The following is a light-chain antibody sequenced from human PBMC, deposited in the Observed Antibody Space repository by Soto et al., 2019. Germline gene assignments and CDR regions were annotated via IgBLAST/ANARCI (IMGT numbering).Light chain of an antibody. CDR3: CSYSGSNTIVV. J-gene: IGLJ2*01. V-gene: IGLV2-14*03. Sequence: QPASVSGSPGQSITISCTGTSSDVGGYNFVSWYQQHPGKAPRLMIFDVNNRPSGVSTRFSGSKSGNTASLTISGLQAEDEADYYCCSYSGSNTIVVFGGGTKLTVL. CDR2: DVN. CDR1: SSDVGGYNF.